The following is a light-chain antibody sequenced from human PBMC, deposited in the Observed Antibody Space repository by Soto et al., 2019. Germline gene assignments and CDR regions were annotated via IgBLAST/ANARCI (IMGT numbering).Light chain of an antibody. CDR2: SSS. V-gene: IGLV1-44*01. Sequence: QSALTQPPSASGAPGQRGTISCSGSNSNIGTTTVNWYQHVPGTAPKLLIYSSSQRPSGVPDRFSGSRSGTSASLAISGLQSEDEADYYCAAWDDSLNAVVFGGGTKLTVL. CDR3: AAWDDSLNAVV. CDR1: NSNIGTTT. J-gene: IGLJ2*01.